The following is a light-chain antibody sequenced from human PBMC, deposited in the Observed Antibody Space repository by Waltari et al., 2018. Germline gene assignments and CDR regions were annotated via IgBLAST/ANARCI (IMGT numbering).Light chain of an antibody. CDR3: QQYNNWPPLT. V-gene: IGKV3-15*01. CDR1: QSVGSN. Sequence: IVMTQSPATLSVSPGERATLSCRASQSVGSNLAWYQQQPRQAPTLLMYGASTSANAIPARFSGSGSGTEFTLTISSLQSEDFAVYYCQQYNNWPPLTFGGGTKVEIK. J-gene: IGKJ4*01. CDR2: GAS.